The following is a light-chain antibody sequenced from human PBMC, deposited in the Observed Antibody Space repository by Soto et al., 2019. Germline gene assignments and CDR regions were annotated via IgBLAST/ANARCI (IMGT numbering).Light chain of an antibody. V-gene: IGLV2-14*01. Sequence: QSALTQPASVSGSPGQSITISCTGTSIDVGGYNYVSWYQQHPGKAPKLMIYDVTNRPSGVSNRFSGSKSGNTASLTISGLQAEDEADYYCSSYTSSSTPLVFGGGTKLTVL. CDR1: SIDVGGYNY. CDR3: SSYTSSSTPLV. J-gene: IGLJ3*02. CDR2: DVT.